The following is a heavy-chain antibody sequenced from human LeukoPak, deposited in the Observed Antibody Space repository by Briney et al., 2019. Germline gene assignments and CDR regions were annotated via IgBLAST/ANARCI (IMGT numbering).Heavy chain of an antibody. D-gene: IGHD6-19*01. CDR1: GGSFSDYY. CDR3: ARGGYSSGWYAGYLDY. Sequence: KPSETLSLTCAVYGGSFSDYYWNWIRQPAGKGLEWIGEINHSGSTNYNPSLKSRVSISVDTSKNQLSLKLSSVTAADTAVYYCARGGYSSGWYAGYLDYWGQGTLVTVSS. J-gene: IGHJ4*02. CDR2: INHSGST. V-gene: IGHV4-34*01.